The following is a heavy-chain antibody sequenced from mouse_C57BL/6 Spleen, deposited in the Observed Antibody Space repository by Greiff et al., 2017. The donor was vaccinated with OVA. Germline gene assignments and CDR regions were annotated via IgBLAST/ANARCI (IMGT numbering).Heavy chain of an antibody. CDR2: IYWDDDK. CDR3: ARSYYDYDYWYFDV. J-gene: IGHJ1*03. V-gene: IGHV8-12*01. Sequence: QVTLKECGPGILQSSQTLSLTCSFSGFSLSTSGMGVSWIRQPSGKGLEWLAHIYWDDDKRYNPSLKSRLTISKDTSRNQVFLKITSVDTADTATYYCARSYYDYDYWYFDVWGTGTTVTVSS. CDR1: GFSLSTSGMG. D-gene: IGHD2-4*01.